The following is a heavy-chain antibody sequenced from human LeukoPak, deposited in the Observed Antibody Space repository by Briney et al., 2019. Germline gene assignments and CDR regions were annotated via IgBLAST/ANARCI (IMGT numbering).Heavy chain of an antibody. CDR3: ARDRLGTGYCSGGSCPDAFDI. J-gene: IGHJ3*02. CDR1: GYTFTSYA. Sequence: ASVKVSCKASGYTFTSYAMNWVRQAPGQGLEWMGWINTNTGNPTYAQGFTGRFVFSLDTSVSTAYLQISSLKAEDTAVYYCARDRLGTGYCSGGSCPDAFDIWGQGTMVTVSS. V-gene: IGHV7-4-1*02. D-gene: IGHD2-15*01. CDR2: INTNTGNP.